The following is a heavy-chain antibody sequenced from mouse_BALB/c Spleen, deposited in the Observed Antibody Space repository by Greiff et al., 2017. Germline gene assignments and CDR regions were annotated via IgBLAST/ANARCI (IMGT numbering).Heavy chain of an antibody. J-gene: IGHJ3*01. CDR3: ARSHYGNSWFAY. V-gene: IGHV3-2*02. D-gene: IGHD2-1*01. CDR2: ISYSGST. CDR1: GYSITSDYA. Sequence: EVQLQQSGPGLVKPSQSLSLTCTVTGYSITSDYAWNWIRQFPGNKLEWMGYISYSGSTSYNPSLKSRISITRDTSKNQFFLQLNSVTTEDTATYYCARSHYGNSWFAYWGQGTLVTVSA.